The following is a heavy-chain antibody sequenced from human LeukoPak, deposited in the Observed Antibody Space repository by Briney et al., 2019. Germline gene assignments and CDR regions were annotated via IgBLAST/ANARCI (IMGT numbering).Heavy chain of an antibody. V-gene: IGHV3-33*08. D-gene: IGHD3-22*01. CDR3: ARDTLPLGRGYYYNFDY. J-gene: IGHJ4*02. CDR2: VSYDGSNK. Sequence: GGSLRLSCAASGFTFRSYEMNWVRQAPGKGPKWVAVVSYDGSNKDYADSVKGRFTISRDNSKNTPFLQVNSLTAEDTAVYYCARDTLPLGRGYYYNFDYWGQGTLVTVSS. CDR1: GFTFRSYE.